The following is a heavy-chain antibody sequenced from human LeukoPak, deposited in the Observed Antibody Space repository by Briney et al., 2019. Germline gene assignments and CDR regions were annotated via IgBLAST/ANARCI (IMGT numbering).Heavy chain of an antibody. CDR3: ARGFVGAVAGIPFDY. D-gene: IGHD6-19*01. CDR2: INHSGST. CDR1: GGFISNGDYY. Sequence: PSETLSLTCIVSGGFISNGDYYWSWIRQPPGKGLEWIGEINHSGSTNYNPSPKSRVTISVDTSKNQFSLKLSSVTAADTAVYYCARGFVGAVAGIPFDYWGQGTLVTVSS. V-gene: IGHV4-34*01. J-gene: IGHJ4*02.